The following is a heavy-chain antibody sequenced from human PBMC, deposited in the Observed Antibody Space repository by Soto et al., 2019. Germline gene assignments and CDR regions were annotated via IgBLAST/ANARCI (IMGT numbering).Heavy chain of an antibody. CDR1: RFRFSTYI. D-gene: IGHD2-15*01. Sequence: LXLSCAASRFRFSTYIINGVRQAPAKGPEWIAYISTTSFTIYYADSVKGRFTISRDNDRNSLYLEMNSLRDEDTAVYYCARDRCYDGTCYSASDSWGQGTLVTVSS. V-gene: IGHV3-48*02. J-gene: IGHJ5*01. CDR3: ARDRCYDGTCYSASDS. CDR2: ISTTSFTI.